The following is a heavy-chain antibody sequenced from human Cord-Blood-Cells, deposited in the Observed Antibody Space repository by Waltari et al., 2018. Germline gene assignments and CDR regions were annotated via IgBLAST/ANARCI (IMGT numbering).Heavy chain of an antibody. Sequence: QVQLVQSGAEVQKPGSSAKVSCKAAAGTVSSYEIRWVRQAPGQGLEWMGGSIPIFGTANYAQKFQGRVTITADESTSTAYMELSSLRSEDTAVYYCARGGYYFDYWGQGTLVTVSS. D-gene: IGHD3-16*01. CDR3: ARGGYYFDY. CDR2: SIPIFGTA. CDR1: AGTVSSYE. V-gene: IGHV1-69*01. J-gene: IGHJ4*02.